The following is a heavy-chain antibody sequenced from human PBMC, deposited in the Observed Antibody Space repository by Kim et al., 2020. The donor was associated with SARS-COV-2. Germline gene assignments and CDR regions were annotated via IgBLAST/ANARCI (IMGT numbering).Heavy chain of an antibody. V-gene: IGHV3-30*18. Sequence: GGSLRLSCAASGFTFSSYGMHWVRQAPGKGLEWVAVISYDGSNKYYADSVKGRFTISRDNSKNTLYLQMNSLRAEDTAVYYCAKGHGDYFDYWGQGTLVTVSS. D-gene: IGHD4-17*01. J-gene: IGHJ4*02. CDR2: ISYDGSNK. CDR3: AKGHGDYFDY. CDR1: GFTFSSYG.